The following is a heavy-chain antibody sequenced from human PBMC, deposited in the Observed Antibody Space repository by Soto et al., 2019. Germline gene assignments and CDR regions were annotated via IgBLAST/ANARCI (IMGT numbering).Heavy chain of an antibody. Sequence: EVQLVESGGGLVQPGGSLRLSCAASGFTFSSYSMNWVRQAPGKGLEWVSYISSSSSTIYYADSVKGRFTISRDNAMNSLYLQMNSLRAEDTAVYYCATYTVVEGPDAFDIWGQGTMVTVSS. V-gene: IGHV3-48*01. J-gene: IGHJ3*02. CDR3: ATYTVVEGPDAFDI. D-gene: IGHD2-15*01. CDR2: ISSSSSTI. CDR1: GFTFSSYS.